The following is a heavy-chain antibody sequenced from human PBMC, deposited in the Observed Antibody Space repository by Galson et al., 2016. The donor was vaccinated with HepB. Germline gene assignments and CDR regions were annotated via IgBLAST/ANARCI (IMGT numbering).Heavy chain of an antibody. J-gene: IGHJ4*02. V-gene: IGHV4-31*03. CDR2: IYYSGTT. D-gene: IGHD2-2*01. Sequence: TLSLTCTVSGDSINSGGYYWTWIRQHPGKGLEWIGFIYYSGTTYSNPSLRSRLTISVDTSKNQFSLNLTSVTAADTAVYYCARAPGPYTSPHYWGQGTLVTVSS. CDR1: GDSINSGGYY. CDR3: ARAPGPYTSPHY.